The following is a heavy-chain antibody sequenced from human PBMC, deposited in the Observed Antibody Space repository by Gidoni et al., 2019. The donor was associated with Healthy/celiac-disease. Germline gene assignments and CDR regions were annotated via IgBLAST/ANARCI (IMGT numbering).Heavy chain of an antibody. CDR2: ISYDGSNK. D-gene: IGHD6-6*01. CDR1: GFTFRSYA. CDR3: ARDPYSSSSDQYGWFDP. Sequence: QVQLVESGGGVVQPGRSLRLSCAASGFTFRSYAMHWVRQAPGKGLEWVAVISYDGSNKYYADSVKGRFTISRDNSKNTLYLQMNSLRAEDTAVYYCARDPYSSSSDQYGWFDPWGQGTLVTVSS. J-gene: IGHJ5*02. V-gene: IGHV3-30-3*01.